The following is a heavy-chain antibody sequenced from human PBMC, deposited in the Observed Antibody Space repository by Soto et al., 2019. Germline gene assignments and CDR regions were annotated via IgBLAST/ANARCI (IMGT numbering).Heavy chain of an antibody. J-gene: IGHJ4*02. CDR3: ARALFGDCSSTSCFPFGY. CDR2: INPNSGGT. D-gene: IGHD2-2*03. CDR1: GYTFTGYY. V-gene: IGHV1-2*04. Sequence: ASVKVSGKASGYTFTGYYMHWVRQAPGQGLEWMGWINPNSGGTNYAQKFQGWVTMTRDTSISTAYMELSRLRSDDTAVYYCARALFGDCSSTSCFPFGYWGQGTLVTVSS.